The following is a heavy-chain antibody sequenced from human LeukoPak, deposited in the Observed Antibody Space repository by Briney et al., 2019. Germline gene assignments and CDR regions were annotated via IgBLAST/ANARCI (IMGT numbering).Heavy chain of an antibody. D-gene: IGHD2-2*01. CDR3: AREVISTPSYFDY. CDR1: GFTFSSYW. Sequence: PGGSLRLSCAASGFTFSSYWMNWARLAPGKGLEWVAVISYDGSNKYYADSVKGRFTMSRDSSKNTLYLQMNSLGADDTAVYYCAREVISTPSYFDYWGQGILVTVSS. CDR2: ISYDGSNK. V-gene: IGHV3-30*14. J-gene: IGHJ4*02.